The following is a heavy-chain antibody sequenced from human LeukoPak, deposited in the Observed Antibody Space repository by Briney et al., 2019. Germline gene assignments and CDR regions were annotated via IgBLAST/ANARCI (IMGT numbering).Heavy chain of an antibody. CDR1: GITFIKYS. V-gene: IGHV3-23*01. CDR2: ITGSGAFT. CDR3: ARDSSMLRGPLVIYYFDF. J-gene: IGHJ4*02. Sequence: GGSLRLSCAASGITFIKYSMTWVRQAPGKGLEWVSAITGSGAFTDYADSVKGRFTISRDNSKNTLYLQMNSLRAEDTAVYYCARDSSMLRGPLVIYYFDFWGQGTLVTVSS. D-gene: IGHD3-10*01.